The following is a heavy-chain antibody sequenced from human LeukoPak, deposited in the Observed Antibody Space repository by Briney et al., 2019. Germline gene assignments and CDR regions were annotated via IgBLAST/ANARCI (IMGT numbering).Heavy chain of an antibody. CDR3: ARTGDSSPYDPFDY. Sequence: SETPSLTCAVSGYSISSSNWWGWIRQPPGKGLEWIGYIYYSGSTNYNPSLKSRVTMSVDTSKNQFSLKLSSVTALDTAVYYCARTGDSSPYDPFDYWGQGTLVTVSS. D-gene: IGHD7-27*01. V-gene: IGHV4-28*06. CDR2: IYYSGST. CDR1: GYSISSSNW. J-gene: IGHJ4*02.